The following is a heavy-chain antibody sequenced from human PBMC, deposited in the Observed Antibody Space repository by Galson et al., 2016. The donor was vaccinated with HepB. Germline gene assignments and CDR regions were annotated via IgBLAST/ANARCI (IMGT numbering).Heavy chain of an antibody. J-gene: IGHJ4*02. CDR1: NGSISSSNW. Sequence: ETLSLTCAVSNGSISSSNWWSWVRQSPRMGLEWIGEIYRDGSTNYNPSLKSRVSMSVGKSKNQFSLKLTSVIAADTAVYYCARKPFGDPTWADYWGQGTLVTVSS. V-gene: IGHV4-4*02. CDR3: ARKPFGDPTWADY. D-gene: IGHD4-17*01. CDR2: IYRDGST.